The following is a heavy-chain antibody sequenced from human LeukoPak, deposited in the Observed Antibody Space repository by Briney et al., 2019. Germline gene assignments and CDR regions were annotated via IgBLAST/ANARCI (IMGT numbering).Heavy chain of an antibody. Sequence: SETLSLTCSVSGYSLSRGYYWGGIRRPPGKGLEWIGSIYHSGSTYYNPSLGSRVTISVDTSKNQFSLKLTSVTAADTAVYYCARETGTSYWGQGTLVTVSS. CDR1: GYSLSRGYY. J-gene: IGHJ4*02. D-gene: IGHD1-7*01. CDR2: IYHSGST. CDR3: ARETGTSY. V-gene: IGHV4-38-2*02.